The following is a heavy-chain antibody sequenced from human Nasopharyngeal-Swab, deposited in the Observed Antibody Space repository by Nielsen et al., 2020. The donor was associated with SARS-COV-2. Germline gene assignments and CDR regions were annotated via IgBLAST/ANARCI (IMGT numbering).Heavy chain of an antibody. CDR1: GFTLSNYW. Sequence: GGSLRLSCAASGFTLSNYWIHWVRQTPGKGLLWVSRINTDASRTSYADSVKGRFTISRDNAKNSLYLQMNSLRAEDTALYYCAKDIGVDTAMIDYWGQGTLVTVSS. CDR3: AKDIGVDTAMIDY. J-gene: IGHJ4*02. V-gene: IGHV3-74*01. CDR2: INTDASRT. D-gene: IGHD5-18*01.